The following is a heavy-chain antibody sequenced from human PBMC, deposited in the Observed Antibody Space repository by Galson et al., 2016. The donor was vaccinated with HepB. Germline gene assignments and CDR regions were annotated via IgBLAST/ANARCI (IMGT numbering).Heavy chain of an antibody. V-gene: IGHV3-21*06. CDR3: AREDIRFLEWLGYYSDL. CDR2: SIVRVNT. Sequence: SLRLSCAGSGFTFRSYSINWVRQTPGKGLEWSRPSIVRVNTNYADSVKGRFTISRDNAKNSVYLQMNSLRAEDTALYYCAREDIRFLEWLGYYSDLWGRGTLVTVSS. D-gene: IGHD3-3*01. CDR1: GFTFRSYS. J-gene: IGHJ2*01.